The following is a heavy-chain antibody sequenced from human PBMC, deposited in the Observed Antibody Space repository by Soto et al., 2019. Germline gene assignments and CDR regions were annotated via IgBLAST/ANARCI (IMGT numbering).Heavy chain of an antibody. J-gene: IGHJ4*02. CDR2: ISAYNNNA. CDR1: GYTFTTFS. V-gene: IGHV1-18*01. CDR3: ARDIVVVVPADSLFPFDY. D-gene: IGHD2-2*01. Sequence: ASVKVSCKASGYTFTTFSITWVRQAPGQGLEWMGWISAYNNNAHYEEKLRGRVTMTTDTSTSTAYMELKSLRSDDTAVYYCARDIVVVVPADSLFPFDYWGQGTLVTVSS.